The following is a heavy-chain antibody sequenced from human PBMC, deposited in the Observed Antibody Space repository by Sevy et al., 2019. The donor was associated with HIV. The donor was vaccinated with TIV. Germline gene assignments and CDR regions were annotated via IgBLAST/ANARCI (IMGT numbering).Heavy chain of an antibody. V-gene: IGHV4-59*01. D-gene: IGHD3-10*01. Sequence: SETLSLSCTVSGGSFNDFYWSWIRQSPGRGLEWIGYIYYNGTTNPNPSLRRRVTISAQTSKSQISLRLNSVTAADTAVYYCARGKVLFDHWGQGIVVTVSS. J-gene: IGHJ4*02. CDR3: ARGKVLFDH. CDR1: GGSFNDFY. CDR2: IYYNGTT.